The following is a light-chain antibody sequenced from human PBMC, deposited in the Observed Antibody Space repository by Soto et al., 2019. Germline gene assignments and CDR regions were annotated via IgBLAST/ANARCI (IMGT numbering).Light chain of an antibody. V-gene: IGKV4-1*01. CDR2: WAS. CDR3: QQYYSTPPT. Sequence: DTVMTQSPDSLAVSLGERATINCKSSQSVLYSSNNKNYLAWYQQKPGQPPKLLIYWASTRESGVPDRFSGSGSGTDFTLTISSLQAEDVAVYHCQQYYSTPPTFGGGTKVDIK. J-gene: IGKJ4*01. CDR1: QSVLYSSNNKNY.